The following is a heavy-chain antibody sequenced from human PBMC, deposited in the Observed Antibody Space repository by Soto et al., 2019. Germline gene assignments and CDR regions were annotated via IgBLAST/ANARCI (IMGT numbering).Heavy chain of an antibody. J-gene: IGHJ4*02. CDR1: GGSISSGGYY. Sequence: PSETLSLTCTVSGGSISSGGYYWSWISKHPGKGLEWIGYIYYSGSTNYNPSLKSRVTISVDTSKNQFSLKLSSVTAADTAVYYCTRVTKAGTTFFDSWGQGILVTVSS. CDR2: IYYSGST. CDR3: TRVTKAGTTFFDS. V-gene: IGHV4-61*08. D-gene: IGHD6-19*01.